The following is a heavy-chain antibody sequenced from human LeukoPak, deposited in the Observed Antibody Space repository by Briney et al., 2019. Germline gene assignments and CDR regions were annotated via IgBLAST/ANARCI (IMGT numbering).Heavy chain of an antibody. Sequence: SETLSLTCTVSGGSISSSSYYWGWIRQPPGTGLEWIGSIYYGGNIYYNPSLMSRVTISVDTSKNQFSLKLSSVTAADTAVYYCARRPVTSNWFDPWGQGTLVTVSS. CDR3: ARRPVTSNWFDP. D-gene: IGHD4-17*01. J-gene: IGHJ5*02. V-gene: IGHV4-39*01. CDR2: IYYGGNI. CDR1: GGSISSSSYY.